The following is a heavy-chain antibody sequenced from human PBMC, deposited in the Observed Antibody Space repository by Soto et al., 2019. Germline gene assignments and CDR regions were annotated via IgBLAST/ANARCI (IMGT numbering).Heavy chain of an antibody. CDR1: GGSISSTNW. CDR3: ATLPPRIELAVLPIPT. V-gene: IGHV4-4*02. J-gene: IGHJ4*02. Sequence: QVQLQESGPGLVKPSGTLSLTCAVSGGSISSTNWWSWVRQSPGKGLEWIGEIYHSGSTNYNPSLRGRVTISVDKANNQLSLKIRSVTAADTAMYYCATLPPRIELAVLPIPTWGQGTLVTVTS. CDR2: IYHSGST. D-gene: IGHD2-2*02.